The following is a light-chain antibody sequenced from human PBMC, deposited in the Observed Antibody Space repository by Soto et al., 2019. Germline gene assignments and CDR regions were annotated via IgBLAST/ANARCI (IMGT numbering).Light chain of an antibody. J-gene: IGLJ3*02. V-gene: IGLV2-8*01. CDR1: SGDVGAYKY. CDR3: TSYAGSNIWV. CDR2: EVS. Sequence: QSALTQPPSASGSPGQSVTISWTGTSGDVGAYKYVSWYQQYPGKAPKLMIYEVSRRPSGVPDRFSGSKSGNTASLTVSGLQAEDEADYYCTSYAGSNIWVFGGGTKLTVL.